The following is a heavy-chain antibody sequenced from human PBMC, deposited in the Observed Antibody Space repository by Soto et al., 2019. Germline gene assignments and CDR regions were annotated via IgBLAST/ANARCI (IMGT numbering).Heavy chain of an antibody. CDR2: ISSSSSYI. D-gene: IGHD3-10*01. CDR3: ARERATDYYGSGSLDY. Sequence: EVQLVESGGGLVKPGGSLRLSCAASGFTFSSYSMNWVRQAPGKGLEWVSSISSSSSYIYYADSVKGRFTISRDNAKNSLYLQMNSLRAEDTAVYYCARERATDYYGSGSLDYWCQGTLVTVSS. CDR1: GFTFSSYS. J-gene: IGHJ4*02. V-gene: IGHV3-21*01.